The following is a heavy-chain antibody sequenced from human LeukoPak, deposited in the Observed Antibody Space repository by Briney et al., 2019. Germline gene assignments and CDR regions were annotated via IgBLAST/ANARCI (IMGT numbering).Heavy chain of an antibody. Sequence: GESLKISCKGSGYSFTSYWIGWVRQMPGKGLEWMGIIYPGDSDTRYSPSFQGQVTISADKSISTAYLQWSSLKASDTAMYYCARVWAYYDLWSGYGYWGQGTLVTVSS. CDR2: IYPGDSDT. J-gene: IGHJ4*02. CDR3: ARVWAYYDLWSGYGY. CDR1: GYSFTSYW. D-gene: IGHD3-3*01. V-gene: IGHV5-51*01.